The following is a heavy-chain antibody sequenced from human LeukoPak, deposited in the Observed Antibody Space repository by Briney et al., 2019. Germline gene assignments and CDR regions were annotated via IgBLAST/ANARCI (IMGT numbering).Heavy chain of an antibody. Sequence: ASVKVSCKASGGTFSSYAISWVRQAPGQGLEWMGGIIPIFGTANYAQKFQGRVTITADESTSTAYMELSSLRSEDTAVYYCTYGTEGAFDIWGQGTMVTVSS. CDR1: GGTFSSYA. CDR3: TYGTEGAFDI. D-gene: IGHD4-17*01. J-gene: IGHJ3*02. V-gene: IGHV1-69*13. CDR2: IIPIFGTA.